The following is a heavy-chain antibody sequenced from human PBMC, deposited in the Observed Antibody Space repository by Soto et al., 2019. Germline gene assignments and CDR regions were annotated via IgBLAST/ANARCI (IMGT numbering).Heavy chain of an antibody. J-gene: IGHJ4*02. CDR2: INHSGST. CDR1: DGSMNSDSSY. Sequence: QLQLQESGPGLVKPSETLSLTCRVSDGSMNSDSSYWGWIRQPPGKGLEWIGVINHSGSTYNNLSLKGRVTMSVDASMTQFSLKLTAMTAADTAVYYCARLGGYVSVGYYYLWDSWGQGTLVAVSS. V-gene: IGHV4-39*01. D-gene: IGHD3-22*01. CDR3: ARLGGYVSVGYYYLWDS.